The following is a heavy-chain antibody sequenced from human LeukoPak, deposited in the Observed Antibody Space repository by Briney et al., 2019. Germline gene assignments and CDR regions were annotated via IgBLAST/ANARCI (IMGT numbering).Heavy chain of an antibody. CDR3: AKGAGGFSYYNWFDP. J-gene: IGHJ5*02. CDR2: INHSGST. D-gene: IGHD5-18*01. V-gene: IGHV4-34*01. CDR1: GGSFSGYY. Sequence: SETLSLTCAVYGGSFSGYYWSWIPQPPGKGLELIGEINHSGSTNYNPSLKSRVTISVDTSKNQFSLKLASVTAADTAIYYCAKGAGGFSYYNWFDPWGQGTLVTVSS.